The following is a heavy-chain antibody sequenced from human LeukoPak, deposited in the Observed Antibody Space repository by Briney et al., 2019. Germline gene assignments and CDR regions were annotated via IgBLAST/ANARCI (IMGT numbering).Heavy chain of an antibody. CDR3: ARDFGSGFDY. CDR1: GGSISSYY. Sequence: SETLSLTCTVSGGSISSYYWSWIRQPPGKGLEWIGYIYYSGSTYYNPSLKSRVTISVDTSKNQFSLKLSSVTAADTAVYYCARDFGSGFDYWGQGTLVTVSS. CDR2: IYYSGST. V-gene: IGHV4-59*12. D-gene: IGHD1-26*01. J-gene: IGHJ4*02.